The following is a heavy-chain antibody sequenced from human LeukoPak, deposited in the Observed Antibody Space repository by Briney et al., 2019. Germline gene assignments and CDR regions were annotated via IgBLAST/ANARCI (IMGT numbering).Heavy chain of an antibody. V-gene: IGHV3-48*03. CDR3: AKDLVSRDYDIYDY. CDR1: GFTFSSYE. CDR2: ISSSGSTI. J-gene: IGHJ4*02. Sequence: PGGSLRLSCAASGFTFSSYEMNWVRQAPGKGLEWVSYISSSGSTIYYADSVKGRFTISRDNSKNTLYLQMNSLRAEDTAVYYCAKDLVSRDYDIYDYWGQGTLVTVSS. D-gene: IGHD3-9*01.